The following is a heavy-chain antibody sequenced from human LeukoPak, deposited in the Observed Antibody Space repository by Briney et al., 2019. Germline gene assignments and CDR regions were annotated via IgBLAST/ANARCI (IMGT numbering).Heavy chain of an antibody. CDR2: IKSKPDGATT. Sequence: PGGSLRLSCAASGFTFSSYWMSWVRQAPGKGLEWVGRIKSKPDGATTAYAAPVRGRFTISRDDSTNTLFLQMNSLKTEDTAVYYCTTELFCGSSTCPGSFDYWGQGTLVTVSS. D-gene: IGHD3-10*01. V-gene: IGHV3-15*05. CDR3: TTELFCGSSTCPGSFDY. CDR1: GFTFSSYW. J-gene: IGHJ4*02.